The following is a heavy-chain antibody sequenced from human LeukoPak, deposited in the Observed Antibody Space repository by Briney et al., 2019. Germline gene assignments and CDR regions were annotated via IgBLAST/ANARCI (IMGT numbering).Heavy chain of an antibody. D-gene: IGHD2-2*01. Sequence: PSETLYLTCTVSGGSVSSYYWGWIRRPPGRGLEWIAYLSHSGSDDSNPSLTSRVTTLVDTSKNQFSLKLTSVTAADTAVYYCARARYANAWYAFDIWGHGTMVTVSS. CDR3: ARARYANAWYAFDI. V-gene: IGHV4-59*02. J-gene: IGHJ3*02. CDR1: GGSVSSYY. CDR2: LSHSGSD.